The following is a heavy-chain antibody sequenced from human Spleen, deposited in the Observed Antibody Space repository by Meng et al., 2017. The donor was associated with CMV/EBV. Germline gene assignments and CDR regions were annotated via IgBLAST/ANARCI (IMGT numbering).Heavy chain of an antibody. CDR2: ISYDGSNK. J-gene: IGHJ4*02. D-gene: IGHD3-22*01. Sequence: GESLKISCAASGFTFSSYAMHWVRQAPGKGLEWMAVISYDGSNKYYADSVKGRFTISRDNSKNTLYLQMNSLRAEDTAVYYCARDLGRYYDSSGPDYWGQGTLVTVSS. CDR3: ARDLGRYYDSSGPDY. V-gene: IGHV3-30*04. CDR1: GFTFSSYA.